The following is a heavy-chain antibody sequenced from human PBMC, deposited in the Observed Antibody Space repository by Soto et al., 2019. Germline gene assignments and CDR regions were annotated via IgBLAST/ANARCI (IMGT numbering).Heavy chain of an antibody. CDR2: ISAFNGYT. Sequence: QAQLVQSGGEVKRPGASVKVSCKASGYIFNKYGFNWVRQAPGQGLEWMGRISAFNGYTNLAQKFQGRLTLTTDATTNTAYMELRIRRSGGTAKYFCARGRALVVPAGTPDGFDVWGQGTMVTVS. V-gene: IGHV1-18*01. CDR1: GYIFNKYG. CDR3: ARGRALVVPAGTPDGFDV. J-gene: IGHJ3*01. D-gene: IGHD6-13*01.